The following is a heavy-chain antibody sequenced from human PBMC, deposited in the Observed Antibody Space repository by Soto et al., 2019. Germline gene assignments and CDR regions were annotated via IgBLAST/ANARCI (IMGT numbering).Heavy chain of an antibody. D-gene: IGHD1-26*01. J-gene: IGHJ4*02. CDR2: ITSDGDTT. V-gene: IGHV3-64D*06. CDR3: VKGNQLLRYYFEW. CDR1: GFAFSSCA. Sequence: GGSLRLSCSASGFAFSSCAMHWVRQAPGKRLEYVSGITSDGDTTYHADSVKGRFTISRDNSKNTLYLQMSSLRVEDTAVYYCVKGNQLLRYYFEWWGQGTVVTVSS.